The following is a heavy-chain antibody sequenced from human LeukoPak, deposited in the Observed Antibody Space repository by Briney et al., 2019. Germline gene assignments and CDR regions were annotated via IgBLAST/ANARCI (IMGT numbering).Heavy chain of an antibody. CDR2: IRQDGAER. J-gene: IGHJ4*02. D-gene: IGHD5-24*01. CDR1: GFTFSNHW. V-gene: IGHV3-7*01. Sequence: GGSLRLSCAASGFTFSNHWMSWVRQAPGKGLEWVANIRQDGAERYYVDSVKGRFTISRDNPKNLLFLQINSLRVEDTAVYYCARETPRRGETRDGYRWGQGTVVTVSS. CDR3: ARETPRRGETRDGYR.